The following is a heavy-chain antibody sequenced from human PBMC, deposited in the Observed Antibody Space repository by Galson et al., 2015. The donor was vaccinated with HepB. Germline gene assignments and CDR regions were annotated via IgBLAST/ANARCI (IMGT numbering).Heavy chain of an antibody. CDR1: GYSFTSYG. J-gene: IGHJ4*02. D-gene: IGHD6-19*01. CDR2: ISGYNGNT. Sequence: SVKVSCKASGYSFTSYGISWVRQAPGQGLGWMGWISGYNGNTNYAQKLQDRVTMTTDTSTNTAYMELRSLRSDDTAVYYCARDRGAGWFVYWGQGTLVTVSS. CDR3: ARDRGAGWFVY. V-gene: IGHV1-18*01.